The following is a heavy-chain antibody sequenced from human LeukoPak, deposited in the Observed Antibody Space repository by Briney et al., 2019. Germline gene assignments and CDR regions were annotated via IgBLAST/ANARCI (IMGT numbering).Heavy chain of an antibody. CDR2: IYYSGST. Sequence: PSQTLSLTCTVSGGSISSGGYYWSWIRQHPGKGLEWIGYIYYSGSTYYNPSLNSRVTISVDTSKNQYSLKLSSVTAADTAVYYCARTQYGDYTFDYWGQGTLVTVSS. V-gene: IGHV4-31*03. CDR3: ARTQYGDYTFDY. J-gene: IGHJ4*02. CDR1: GGSISSGGYY. D-gene: IGHD4-17*01.